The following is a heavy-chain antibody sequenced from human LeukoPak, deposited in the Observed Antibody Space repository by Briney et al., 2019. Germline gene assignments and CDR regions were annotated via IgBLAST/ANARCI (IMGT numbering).Heavy chain of an antibody. CDR3: ARQVPGCSGGSCYSGWFDP. V-gene: IGHV5-51*01. Sequence: GESLKISCKGSGYSFANYWIGWVRQMPGKGLEWMGIIYPADSDTRYSPSFQGQVTISADKSISTAYLQWNSLKASDTAIYYCARQVPGCSGGSCYSGWFDPWGQGTLVTVSS. J-gene: IGHJ5*02. CDR1: GYSFANYW. CDR2: IYPADSDT. D-gene: IGHD2-15*01.